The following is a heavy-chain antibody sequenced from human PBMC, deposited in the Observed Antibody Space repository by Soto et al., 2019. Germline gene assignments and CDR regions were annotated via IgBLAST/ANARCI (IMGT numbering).Heavy chain of an antibody. CDR3: ARGDGDYYDGNGYLGRH. J-gene: IGHJ4*02. CDR1: GFTFSSYW. CDR2: IKSDGSGT. D-gene: IGHD3-22*01. V-gene: IGHV3-74*01. Sequence: EVQLVESGGGLVQPGGSLRLSCAASGFTFSSYWMHWVRQAPGKGLVWVSRIKSDGSGTYYADSVKGRLTISRDNAKNTLYLQMNSLRAEDTAVYYCARGDGDYYDGNGYLGRHWGQGTLGAVSS.